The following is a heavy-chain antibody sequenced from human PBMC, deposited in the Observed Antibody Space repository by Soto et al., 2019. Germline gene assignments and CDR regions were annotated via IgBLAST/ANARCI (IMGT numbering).Heavy chain of an antibody. CDR2: ISGSGGST. Sequence: EVQLLESGGCLVQPGGSLRLSCAASGFTFSSDAMSWVRQAPGKGLEWVSAISGSGGSTYYADSVKGRFTISRDNSKNTLYLQMNSLRAEDTSVYYCAKLVVKHGGCFDPWGQGTLVTVSS. CDR1: GFTFSSDA. J-gene: IGHJ5*02. V-gene: IGHV3-23*01. CDR3: AKLVVKHGGCFDP. D-gene: IGHD2-15*01.